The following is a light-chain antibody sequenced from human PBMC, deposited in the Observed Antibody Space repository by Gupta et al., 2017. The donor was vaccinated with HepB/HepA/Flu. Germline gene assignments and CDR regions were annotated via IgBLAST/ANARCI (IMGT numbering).Light chain of an antibody. CDR3: QHRNSPPLT. J-gene: IGKJ1*01. CDR2: AAS. Sequence: DIQMTQSPSSLSASVGDRVTITCRASQSISNYLNWYQQKPGKAPKLLISAASSVHSGVPSRFIGSGYGTEFTLTISSRQPEDFATYCCQHRNSPPLTFGQGTKVDIK. V-gene: IGKV1-39*01. CDR1: QSISNY.